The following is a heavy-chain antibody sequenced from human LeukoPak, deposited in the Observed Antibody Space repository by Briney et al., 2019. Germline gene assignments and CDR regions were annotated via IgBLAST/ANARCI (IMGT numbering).Heavy chain of an antibody. V-gene: IGHV4-30-2*01. Sequence: SETLSLTCTVSGGSISSGGYYWSWIRQPPGKGLEWIGYIYHSGSTYYSPSLKSRVTISVDRSKNHFSLRLSSVTAADTAVYYCARDTVPAAISHWGQGTLVTVSS. D-gene: IGHD2-2*02. J-gene: IGHJ4*02. CDR1: GGSISSGGYY. CDR3: ARDTVPAAISH. CDR2: IYHSGST.